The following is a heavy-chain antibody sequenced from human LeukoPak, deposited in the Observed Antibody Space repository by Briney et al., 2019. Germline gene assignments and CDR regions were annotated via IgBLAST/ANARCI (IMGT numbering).Heavy chain of an antibody. D-gene: IGHD5-18*01. CDR3: ARDVMDTAMFFDY. Sequence: PGRSLRLSYAASGFTFRNFVMHWVRQAPGKGLEWVSYISSSGSTIYYADSVKGRFTISRDNAKNSLYLQMNSLRAEDTAVYYCARDVMDTAMFFDYWGQGTLVTVSS. CDR1: GFTFRNFV. CDR2: ISSSGSTI. V-gene: IGHV3-48*03. J-gene: IGHJ4*02.